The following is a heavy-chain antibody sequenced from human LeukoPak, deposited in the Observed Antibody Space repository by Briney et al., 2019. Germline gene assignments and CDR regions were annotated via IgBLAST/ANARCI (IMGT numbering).Heavy chain of an antibody. V-gene: IGHV3-23*01. J-gene: IGHJ4*02. Sequence: PGGSLRLSCATSGFIFSTYAMSWVRQPPGKGLEWVSALNHGGGSTYYAGSVKGRFTISRDNSKNTLFLQMNSLRAEDTAVYYCAKRDYFDSRGYYEYYFDYWGQGTLVTVSS. CDR1: GFIFSTYA. D-gene: IGHD3-22*01. CDR2: LNHGGGST. CDR3: AKRDYFDSRGYYEYYFDY.